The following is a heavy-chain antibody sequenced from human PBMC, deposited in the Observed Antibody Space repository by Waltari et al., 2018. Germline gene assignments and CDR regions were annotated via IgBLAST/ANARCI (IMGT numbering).Heavy chain of an antibody. CDR3: ASLHEYSGWPPVDY. CDR1: GFTFSSYA. Sequence: QVQLVESGGGVVQPGRSLRLSCAASGFTFSSYAMHWVRQAPGKGLEWVAVISYDGSNKYYADSVKGRFTISRDNSKNTLYLQMNSLRAEDTAVYYCASLHEYSGWPPVDYWGQGTLVTVSS. J-gene: IGHJ4*02. D-gene: IGHD6-19*01. V-gene: IGHV3-30-3*01. CDR2: ISYDGSNK.